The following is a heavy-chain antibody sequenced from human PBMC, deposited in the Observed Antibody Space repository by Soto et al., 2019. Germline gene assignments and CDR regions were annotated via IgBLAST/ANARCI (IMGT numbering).Heavy chain of an antibody. J-gene: IGHJ4*02. Sequence: GGFLRLSCEASGFSFRNAWMNWVRQAPGKGLEWVGRIKSKTDRGTKDYAAPVEGRFTISRDDSKNMLYLQMSSLRAEDTAVYYCTTATPAEYDILIGYPFDYWGRGTLVTVSS. D-gene: IGHD3-9*01. CDR1: GFSFRNAW. CDR2: IKSKTDRGTK. CDR3: TTATPAEYDILIGYPFDY. V-gene: IGHV3-15*01.